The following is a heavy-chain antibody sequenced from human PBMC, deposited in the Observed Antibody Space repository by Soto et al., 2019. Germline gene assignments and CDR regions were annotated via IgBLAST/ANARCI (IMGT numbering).Heavy chain of an antibody. Sequence: SETLSLTCTVSGGSISSGDYYWSWIRQPPGKGLEWIGCIYYGGSTYYNPSLKSRVTISVDTSKNQFSLKLSSVTAADTAVYYCARGAPYYDFWSGSYYFDYWGQGTLVTVSS. CDR2: IYYGGST. V-gene: IGHV4-30-4*01. J-gene: IGHJ4*02. CDR3: ARGAPYYDFWSGSYYFDY. CDR1: GGSISSGDYY. D-gene: IGHD3-3*01.